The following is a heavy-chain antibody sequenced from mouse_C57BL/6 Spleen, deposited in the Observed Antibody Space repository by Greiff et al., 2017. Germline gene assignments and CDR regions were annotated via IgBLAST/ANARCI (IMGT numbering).Heavy chain of an antibody. V-gene: IGHV1-80*01. Sequence: LVESGAELVKPGASVKISCKASGYAFSSYWMNWVKQRPGKGLEWIGQIYPGDGDTTYNGKFKGKATLTADKSSSTAYMQLSSLTSEDSAVYFCARDYGNGDYYAMDYWGQGTSVTVSS. J-gene: IGHJ4*01. CDR1: GYAFSSYW. D-gene: IGHD2-1*01. CDR2: IYPGDGDT. CDR3: ARDYGNGDYYAMDY.